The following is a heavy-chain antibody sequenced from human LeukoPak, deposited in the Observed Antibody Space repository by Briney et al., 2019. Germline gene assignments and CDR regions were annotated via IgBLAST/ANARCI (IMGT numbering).Heavy chain of an antibody. Sequence: NHSHTLSLTSTGAGGSINSYYWSWIRQPPGKGLEWIGYIFYSGSTNYNPSLKSRVTMSVDTSKNQFSLKLSSVTAADTAVYYCARGAGSPFDYWGQGTLVTVSS. CDR3: ARGAGSPFDY. J-gene: IGHJ4*02. CDR1: GGSINSYY. CDR2: IFYSGST. V-gene: IGHV4-59*07. D-gene: IGHD1-14*01.